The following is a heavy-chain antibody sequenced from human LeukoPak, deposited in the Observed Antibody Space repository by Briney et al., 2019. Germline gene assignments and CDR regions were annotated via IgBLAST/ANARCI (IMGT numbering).Heavy chain of an antibody. CDR1: GGSISSYY. Sequence: KPSETLSLTCTVSGGSISSYYWSWIRRPAGKGLEWIGRIYTSGSTNYNPSLKSRVTMSVDTSKNQFSLKLSSVTAADTAVYYCARQNPLYAAGAFDPWGQGTLVTVSS. CDR3: ARQNPLYAAGAFDP. J-gene: IGHJ5*02. V-gene: IGHV4-4*07. D-gene: IGHD6-19*01. CDR2: IYTSGST.